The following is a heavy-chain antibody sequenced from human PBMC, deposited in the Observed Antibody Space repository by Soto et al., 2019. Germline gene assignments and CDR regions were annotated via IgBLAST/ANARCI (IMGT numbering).Heavy chain of an antibody. CDR2: VYYSGST. V-gene: IGHV4-59*01. D-gene: IGHD1-1*01. Sequence: SETLSLTCSVSGASISSYYWSWIRQPPGKGLEWIGYVYYSGSTNYNPSLKSRVTISVDTSKNQFSLKLSSVTAADTAMYYCARDTTPSLWGQGTLVTVSS. CDR1: GASISSYY. J-gene: IGHJ4*02. CDR3: ARDTTPSL.